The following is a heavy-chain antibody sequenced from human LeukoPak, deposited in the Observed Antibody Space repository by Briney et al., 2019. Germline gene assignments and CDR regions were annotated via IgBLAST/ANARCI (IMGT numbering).Heavy chain of an antibody. CDR1: GGSFSGYY. D-gene: IGHD6-19*01. Sequence: SETLSLTCAVYGGSFSGYYWSWIRQPPGKGLEWIGEINHSGSTNYNPSLKSRVTISVDTSKNQFSLKLSSVTAADTAVYYCARHRIGVAVAGTFDYYFDYWGQGTLVTVSS. CDR3: ARHRIGVAVAGTFDYYFDY. J-gene: IGHJ4*02. V-gene: IGHV4-34*01. CDR2: INHSGST.